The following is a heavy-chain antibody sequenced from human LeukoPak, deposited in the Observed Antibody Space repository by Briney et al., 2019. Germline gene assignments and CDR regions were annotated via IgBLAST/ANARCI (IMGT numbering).Heavy chain of an antibody. Sequence: SETLSLTCTVSGGSISSYYWSWIWQPPGKGLEWIGYIYYSGSTNYDPSLKSRVTISVDTSKNQFSLKLRFVTAADTAVYYCARGVKIEYSSSSRNWYFDLWGRGTLVTVSS. CDR1: GGSISSYY. V-gene: IGHV4-59*08. CDR2: IYYSGST. J-gene: IGHJ2*01. CDR3: ARGVKIEYSSSSRNWYFDL. D-gene: IGHD6-6*01.